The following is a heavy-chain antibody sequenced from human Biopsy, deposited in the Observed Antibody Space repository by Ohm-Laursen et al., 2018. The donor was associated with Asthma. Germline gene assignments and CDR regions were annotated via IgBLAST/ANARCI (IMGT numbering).Heavy chain of an antibody. Sequence: SLRLSCAASGFTFSNYVMSWVRQAPGKGLEWVSSITGSGGFTYYADSVKGRFTISRAKSDNTLYLQMNSLTAADTAVYFCARVASYGDVYFGIDVWGPGTTVSVS. CDR2: ITGSGGFT. D-gene: IGHD4-17*01. J-gene: IGHJ6*02. CDR3: ARVASYGDVYFGIDV. CDR1: GFTFSNYV. V-gene: IGHV3-23*01.